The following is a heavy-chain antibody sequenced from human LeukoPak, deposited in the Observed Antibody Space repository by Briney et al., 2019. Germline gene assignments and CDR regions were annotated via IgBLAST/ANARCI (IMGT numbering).Heavy chain of an antibody. CDR1: GFTFSSYA. V-gene: IGHV3-23*01. CDR2: ISGSGGST. CDR3: AKSQDYGDYAFFDY. J-gene: IGHJ4*02. D-gene: IGHD4-17*01. Sequence: GGSLRPSCAASGFTFSSYAMSWVRQAPGKGLEWVSAISGSGGSTYYADSVKGRFTISRDNSKNTLYLQMNSLRAEDTAVYYCAKSQDYGDYAFFDYWGQGTLVTVSS.